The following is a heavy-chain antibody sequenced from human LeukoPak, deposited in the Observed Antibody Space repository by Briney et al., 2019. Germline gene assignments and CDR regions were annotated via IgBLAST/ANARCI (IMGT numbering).Heavy chain of an antibody. CDR3: AKVYLVGATSLDY. J-gene: IGHJ4*02. D-gene: IGHD1-26*01. Sequence: GGSLRLSCAASGFTFSSYSMNWVRQAPGKGLEWVSYISSSSSTIYYADSVKGRFTISRDNSKNTLYLQMNSLRAEDTAVYYCAKVYLVGATSLDYWGQGTLVTVSS. CDR2: ISSSSSTI. V-gene: IGHV3-48*01. CDR1: GFTFSSYS.